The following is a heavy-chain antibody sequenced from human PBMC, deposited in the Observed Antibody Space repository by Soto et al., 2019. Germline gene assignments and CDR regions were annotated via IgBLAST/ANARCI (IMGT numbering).Heavy chain of an antibody. V-gene: IGHV4-59*08. CDR2: IYYSGST. Sequence: SETLSLTCTVSGGSISSYYWSWIRQPPGKGLEWIGYIYYSGSTNYNPSLKSRVTISVDTSKNQFSLKLSSVTAADTAVYYCARHAYYYYGMDVWGQGTTVTVSS. J-gene: IGHJ6*02. CDR3: ARHAYYYYGMDV. CDR1: GGSISSYY.